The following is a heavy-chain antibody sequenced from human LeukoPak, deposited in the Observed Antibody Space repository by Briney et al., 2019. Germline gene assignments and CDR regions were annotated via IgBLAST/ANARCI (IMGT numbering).Heavy chain of an antibody. J-gene: IGHJ4*02. CDR2: TKPDGSAE. CDR1: GFSFRNYW. D-gene: IGHD2-15*01. CDR3: ARDGGLHTNFDY. Sequence: GGSLRLSCAASGFSFRNYWMGWVRQAPGKGLEWVANTKPDGSAEYYADSVRGRFTAARDNANILLYLQMNRLRAEDTAVYYCARDGGLHTNFDYWGQGTLLTVSS. V-gene: IGHV3-7*01.